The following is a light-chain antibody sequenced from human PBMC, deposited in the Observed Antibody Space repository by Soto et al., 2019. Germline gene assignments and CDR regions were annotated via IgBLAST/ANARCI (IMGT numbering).Light chain of an antibody. V-gene: IGLV2-8*01. Sequence: QSALTQPPSASGSPGQSVTISCTGTTSDIGRYNYVSWYQQHPGTAPKLIIYEVRKWPSGVPDRFSASKSANSASLTVSGLQPEDEADYYCGSYVGSNNWVFGGGTKLTVL. J-gene: IGLJ3*02. CDR2: EVR. CDR3: GSYVGSNNWV. CDR1: TSDIGRYNY.